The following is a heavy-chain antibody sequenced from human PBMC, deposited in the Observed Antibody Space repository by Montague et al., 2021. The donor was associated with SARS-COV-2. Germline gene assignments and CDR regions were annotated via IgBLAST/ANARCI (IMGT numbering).Heavy chain of an antibody. V-gene: IGHV4-59*08. CDR2: INYSWST. J-gene: IGHJ5*02. CDR3: ARHHPGGGVRP. D-gene: IGHD2-8*02. Sequence: SETLSLTCTVSGGSISSYYWSWIRQPQGQGLERNGNINYSWSTNYNPSLKSRVTISIDTSKTKFSLKLSSVTAAVTAVYYCARHHPGGGVRPWGQGTLVTVSS. CDR1: GGSISSYY.